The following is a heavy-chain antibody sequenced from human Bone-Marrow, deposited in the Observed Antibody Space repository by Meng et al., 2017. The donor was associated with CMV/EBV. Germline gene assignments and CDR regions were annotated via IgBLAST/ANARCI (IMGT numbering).Heavy chain of an antibody. CDR2: IYYSGST. CDR3: ARGLDFWSGYYTYYYYYGMDV. V-gene: IGHV4-59*02. CDR1: GASVSSYY. D-gene: IGHD3-3*01. Sequence: SETLSLTCTVSGASVSSYYWSWIRQPPGKGLEWIGYIYYSGSTNFNPSLRSRVTISVDTSKNQFSLKLSSVTAADTAVYYCARGLDFWSGYYTYYYYYGMDVWGQGTTVTVSS. J-gene: IGHJ6*02.